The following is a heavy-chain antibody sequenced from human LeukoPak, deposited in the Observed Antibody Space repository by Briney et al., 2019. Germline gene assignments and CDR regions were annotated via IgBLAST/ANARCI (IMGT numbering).Heavy chain of an antibody. CDR2: MNPNSGNT. D-gene: IGHD3-10*01. CDR3: ARGKKTMVRGVLYYFDY. J-gene: IGHJ4*02. CDR1: GYTFTSYD. V-gene: IGHV1-8*01. Sequence: ASVKVSCKASGYTFTSYDINWVRQATGQGLEWMGWMNPNSGNTGYAQKFQGRVTMTRNTSIRTAYMELSSLRSEDTAVYYCARGKKTMVRGVLYYFDYWGQGTLVTVSS.